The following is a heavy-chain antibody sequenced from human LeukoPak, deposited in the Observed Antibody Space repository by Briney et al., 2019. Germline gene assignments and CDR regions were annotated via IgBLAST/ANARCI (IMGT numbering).Heavy chain of an antibody. D-gene: IGHD1-14*01. CDR1: GGSISSSSYY. CDR3: ARHETDTLGSDHYMDV. CDR2: IYYSGST. J-gene: IGHJ6*03. V-gene: IGHV4-39*01. Sequence: SETMSLTCTASGGSISSSSYYWGWIRQPPGKGLEWIGRIYYSGSTYYNPSLKSRVTISVDTSKNQFSLKLSSVTAADTAVYYCARHETDTLGSDHYMDVWGKGTTVTVSS.